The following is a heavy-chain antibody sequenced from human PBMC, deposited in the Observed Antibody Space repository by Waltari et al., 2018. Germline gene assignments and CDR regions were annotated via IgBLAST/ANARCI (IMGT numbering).Heavy chain of an antibody. D-gene: IGHD1-26*01. CDR2: RNPNSGNT. V-gene: IGHV1-8*01. CDR3: ASSPAIAGATPMGWV. CDR1: GYTFTSYA. Sequence: QVQLVQSGAEVKKPGASVKVSCTASGYTFTSYAINWLRQTDGQGLEWMGWRNPNSGNTGYAQKFQGRVNMTRHTSISTAYMELSSLRSEDTAVYYCASSPAIAGATPMGWVWGQGTMVTVSS. J-gene: IGHJ3*01.